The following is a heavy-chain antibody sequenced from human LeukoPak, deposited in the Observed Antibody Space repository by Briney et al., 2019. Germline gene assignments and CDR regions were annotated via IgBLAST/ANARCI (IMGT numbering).Heavy chain of an antibody. Sequence: PSETLSLTCTVSGGSISSYYWSWIRQPPGKGLEWIGYIYYSGSTNYNPSLKSRVTISVDTSKNQFSLKLSSVTAADTAVYYCARFSVVKALTSAFDIWGQGTMVTVSS. D-gene: IGHD4-23*01. J-gene: IGHJ3*02. CDR2: IYYSGST. CDR3: ARFSVVKALTSAFDI. CDR1: GGSISSYY. V-gene: IGHV4-59*01.